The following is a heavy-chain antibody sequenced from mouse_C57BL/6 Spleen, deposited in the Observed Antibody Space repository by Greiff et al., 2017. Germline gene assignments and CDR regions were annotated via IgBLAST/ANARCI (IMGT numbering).Heavy chain of an antibody. V-gene: IGHV1-50*01. D-gene: IGHD1-1*01. CDR1: GYTFTSYW. Sequence: QVQLQQPGAELVKPGASVKLSCKASGYTFTSYWMQWVKQRPGQGLEWIGEIDPSASYTNYNQKFKGKATLTEDTSSSTAYMQLSILTSEDSAVYYCARYTTVVATDYWGQGTTLTVSS. J-gene: IGHJ2*01. CDR2: IDPSASYT. CDR3: ARYTTVVATDY.